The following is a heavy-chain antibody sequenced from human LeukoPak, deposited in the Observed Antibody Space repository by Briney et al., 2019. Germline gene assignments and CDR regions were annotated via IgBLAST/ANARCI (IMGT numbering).Heavy chain of an antibody. Sequence: VASVKVSCKASGYTFTSYAMHWVRQAPGQRLEWMGWINAGNGNTKYSQKFQGRVTITRDTSASTAYMELSSLRSEDTAVYHCARGYGSGSYFYWGQGTLVTVSS. V-gene: IGHV1-3*01. CDR1: GYTFTSYA. J-gene: IGHJ4*02. CDR3: ARGYGSGSYFY. CDR2: INAGNGNT. D-gene: IGHD3-10*01.